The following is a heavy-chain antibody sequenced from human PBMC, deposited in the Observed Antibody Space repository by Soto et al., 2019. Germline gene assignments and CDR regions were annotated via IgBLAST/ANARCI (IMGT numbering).Heavy chain of an antibody. D-gene: IGHD3-22*01. CDR3: ARESYYYDSSRVNWFDP. Sequence: SETLSLTCAVSGGSISSGGYSWSWIRQPPGKGLEWIGYIYHSGSTYYNPSLKSRVTISVDRSKNQFSLKLSSVTAADTAVYYCARESYYYDSSRVNWFDPWGQGTLVTVSS. J-gene: IGHJ5*02. V-gene: IGHV4-30-2*01. CDR2: IYHSGST. CDR1: GGSISSGGYS.